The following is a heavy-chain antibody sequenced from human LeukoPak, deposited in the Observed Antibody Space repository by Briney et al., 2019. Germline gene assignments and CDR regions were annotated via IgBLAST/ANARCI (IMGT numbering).Heavy chain of an antibody. J-gene: IGHJ4*02. CDR2: IWYDGSNK. V-gene: IGHV3-33*01. Sequence: PGGSLRLSCAASGFTFSSYGMHWVRQAPGKGLEWVALIWYDGSNKYYADSVKGRFTISRDNSKNTLYLQMNSLRAEDTAVYYCARDQMVQGVIYYFDYWGQGTLVTVSS. D-gene: IGHD3-10*01. CDR3: ARDQMVQGVIYYFDY. CDR1: GFTFSSYG.